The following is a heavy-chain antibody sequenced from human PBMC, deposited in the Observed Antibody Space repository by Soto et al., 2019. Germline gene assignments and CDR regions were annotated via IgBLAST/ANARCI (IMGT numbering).Heavy chain of an antibody. CDR3: AGAAGVTYYYYYYYMDV. V-gene: IGHV4-34*01. D-gene: IGHD4-4*01. CDR1: GGSFSGYY. J-gene: IGHJ6*03. CDR2: INHSGST. Sequence: SETLSLTCAVYGGSFSGYYWSWIRQPPGKGLEWIGEINHSGSTNYNPSLKSRVTISVDTSKNQFPLKLSSVTAADTAVYYCAGAAGVTYYYYYYYMDVWGKGTTVTVSS.